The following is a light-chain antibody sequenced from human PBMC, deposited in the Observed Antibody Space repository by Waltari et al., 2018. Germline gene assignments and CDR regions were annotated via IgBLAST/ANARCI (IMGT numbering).Light chain of an antibody. CDR3: QLRGPWPMYT. CDR2: DAS. J-gene: IGKJ2*01. V-gene: IGKV3-11*01. Sequence: IVLTQSPATLSLSPGDRANLSCTASQSISSQVAWYQQRPGQAPRILIYDASNRAAGIPARFSGSGSGTDFSLTISSLEPEDFVVYYCQLRGPWPMYTFGQGTKLEIK. CDR1: QSISSQ.